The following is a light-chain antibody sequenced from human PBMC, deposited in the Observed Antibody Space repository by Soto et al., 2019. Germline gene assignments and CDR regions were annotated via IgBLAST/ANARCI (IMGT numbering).Light chain of an antibody. J-gene: IGKJ4*01. CDR3: QKYNSAPLT. Sequence: DFHMTQSPPSRSASVGLGLTSLSRASQGISNYLAWYQQKPGKVPKLLIYGASTLQSGVPSRFSGSGSGTDFTLTISSLQPEDVATYYCQKYNSAPLTFGGGTKVDI. CDR1: QGISNY. V-gene: IGKV1-27*01. CDR2: GAS.